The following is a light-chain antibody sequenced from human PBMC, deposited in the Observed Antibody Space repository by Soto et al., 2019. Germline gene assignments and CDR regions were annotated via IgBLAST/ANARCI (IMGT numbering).Light chain of an antibody. Sequence: QSVLTQPPSVSGAPGQRVTISCTGSSSNIGAGYDVHWYQQLPGTAPKLLIYGNSNRPSGVPDRFSGSKSGTSASLAITGLQAEDEADYYCQSYDSSLSGWVFGGGTEVT. CDR3: QSYDSSLSGWV. J-gene: IGLJ3*02. CDR2: GNS. CDR1: SSNIGAGYD. V-gene: IGLV1-40*01.